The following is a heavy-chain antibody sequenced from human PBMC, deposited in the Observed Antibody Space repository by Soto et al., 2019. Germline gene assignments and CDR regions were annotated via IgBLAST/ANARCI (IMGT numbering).Heavy chain of an antibody. J-gene: IGHJ4*02. Sequence: KTSETLSLTCTVSGGSISSSSHYWGWICQPPGKGLQWIGTFYYTGSTYYIPSLKSRVTISADSSKNQFSLKLSSVTAADTAVYYCASPSSSSSPHDYWGQGTLVTVSS. V-gene: IGHV4-39*01. CDR2: FYYTGST. CDR3: ASPSSSSSPHDY. D-gene: IGHD6-6*01. CDR1: GGSISSSSHY.